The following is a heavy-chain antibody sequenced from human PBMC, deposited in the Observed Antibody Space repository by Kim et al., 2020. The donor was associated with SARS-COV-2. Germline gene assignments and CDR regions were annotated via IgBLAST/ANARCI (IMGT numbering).Heavy chain of an antibody. CDR1: GFTFSDYY. J-gene: IGHJ6*02. CDR2: ISSSGSTI. V-gene: IGHV3-11*04. Sequence: GSLRLSCAASGFTFSDYYMSWILQAPGKGLEWVSYISSSGSTIYYADSVKGRFTISRDNAKNSLYLQMNSLRAEDAAVYYCARGTRNLYYYYYGMDVWGQGTTVTVSS. CDR3: ARGTRNLYYYYYGMDV.